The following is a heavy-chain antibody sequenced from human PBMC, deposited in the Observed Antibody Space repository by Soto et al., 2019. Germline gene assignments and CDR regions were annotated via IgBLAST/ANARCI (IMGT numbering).Heavy chain of an antibody. V-gene: IGHV4-59*08. J-gene: IGHJ4*02. CDR1: GGSISSYY. CDR2: IYYSGST. D-gene: IGHD5-12*01. Sequence: SETLSLTCTVSGGSISSYYWSWIRQPPGKGLEWIGYIYYSGSTNYNPSLKSRVTISVDTSKNQFSLKLSSVTAADTAVYYCARQYSGYGPVDYWGQGTLVTVSS. CDR3: ARQYSGYGPVDY.